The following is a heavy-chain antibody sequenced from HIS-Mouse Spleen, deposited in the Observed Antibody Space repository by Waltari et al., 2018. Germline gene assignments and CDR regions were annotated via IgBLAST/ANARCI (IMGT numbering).Heavy chain of an antibody. CDR3: AKDRGSQFDY. D-gene: IGHD1-26*01. CDR2: ISYDGSNK. J-gene: IGHJ4*02. V-gene: IGHV3-30*18. CDR1: GFIVRRCG. Sequence: QVQLVESGGGVVQPGRSRAFSSAASGFIVRRCGMHWVGQAPGKGLEWVAVISYDGSNKYYADSVKGRFTISRDNSKNTLYLQMNSLRAEDTAVYYCAKDRGSQFDYWGQGTLVTVSS.